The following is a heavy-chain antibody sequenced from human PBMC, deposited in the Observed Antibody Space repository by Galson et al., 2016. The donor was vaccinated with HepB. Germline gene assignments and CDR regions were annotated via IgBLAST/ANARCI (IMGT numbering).Heavy chain of an antibody. J-gene: IGHJ6*02. CDR2: ISYDGSNE. Sequence: SLRLSCAASGFTFSYYGMHWVRQAPGKGLEWVAVISYDGSNEYYPDSVKGRFTISRDNSKNTLYLQMNSLRAEDTAVYYCAKNIYYYDSSGSIKSSYYYYGMDVWGQGTTVSVSS. D-gene: IGHD3-22*01. CDR1: GFTFSYYG. CDR3: AKNIYYYDSSGSIKSSYYYYGMDV. V-gene: IGHV3-30*18.